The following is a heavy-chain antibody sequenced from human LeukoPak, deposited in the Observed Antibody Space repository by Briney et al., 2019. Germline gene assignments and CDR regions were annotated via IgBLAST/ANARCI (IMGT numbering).Heavy chain of an antibody. CDR1: GGSISGYY. D-gene: IGHD1-26*01. CDR3: ARGLLVGNTGYYFDY. CDR2: IYYSGSA. Sequence: SETLSLTCTVSGGSISGYYWTWIRQPPGKGLEWIGYIYYSGSANYHPSLKSRVTLSVDTSKKQFSLKLSSVTAADTAVYYCARGLLVGNTGYYFDYWGQGTLVTVSS. J-gene: IGHJ4*02. V-gene: IGHV4-59*01.